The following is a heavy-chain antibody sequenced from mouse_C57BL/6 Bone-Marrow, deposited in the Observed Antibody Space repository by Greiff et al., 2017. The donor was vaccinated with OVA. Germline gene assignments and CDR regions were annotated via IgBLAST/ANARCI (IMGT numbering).Heavy chain of an antibody. CDR1: GFTFSDYY. Sequence: DVKLVESGGGLVQPGGSLKLSCAASGFTFSDYYMYWVRQTPEKRLEWVAYISNGGGSTYYPDTVKGRFTISRDNAKNTLYLQMSRLKSEDTAMYYCARHGYYYGSSPWYFDVWGTGTTVTVSS. V-gene: IGHV5-12*01. D-gene: IGHD1-1*01. CDR3: ARHGYYYGSSPWYFDV. J-gene: IGHJ1*03. CDR2: ISNGGGST.